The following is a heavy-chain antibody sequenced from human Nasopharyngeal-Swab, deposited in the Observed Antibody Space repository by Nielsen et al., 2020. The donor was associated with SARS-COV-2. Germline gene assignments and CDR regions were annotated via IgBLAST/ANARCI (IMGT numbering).Heavy chain of an antibody. J-gene: IGHJ6*02. Sequence: GGSLRLSCAASGFTFSSYEMNWVRQAPGKGLEWVSYISSSGSTIYYADSVKGRFTISRDNAKNSLYLQMNSLRAEDTAVYYCARGREEKKDIVVVVAATYYYYYYGMDVWGQGTTVTVSS. CDR3: ARGREEKKDIVVVVAATYYYYYYGMDV. V-gene: IGHV3-48*03. CDR2: ISSSGSTI. D-gene: IGHD2-15*01. CDR1: GFTFSSYE.